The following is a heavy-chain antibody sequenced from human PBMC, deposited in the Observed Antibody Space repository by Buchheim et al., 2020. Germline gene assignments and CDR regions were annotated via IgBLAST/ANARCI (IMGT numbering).Heavy chain of an antibody. CDR2: INTDGTTI. Sequence: EVQLVESGGGLVQPGGSLRLSCAASGFTFSSYWMHWVRQVPGKGLVWVSNINTDGTTIRYADSVKGRFTISRDNAKNTLYLQMNSLRVEDTAVYYCARDVIGPYDYWGQG. V-gene: IGHV3-74*01. CDR3: ARDVIGPYDY. J-gene: IGHJ4*02. CDR1: GFTFSSYW.